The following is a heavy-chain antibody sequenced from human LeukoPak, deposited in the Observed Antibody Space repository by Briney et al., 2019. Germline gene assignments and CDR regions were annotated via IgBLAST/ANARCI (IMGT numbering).Heavy chain of an antibody. CDR3: PKDVRTHREYSYGEIYGDY. CDR1: GFTFSSYG. CDR2: ISYDGSNK. J-gene: IGHJ4*02. V-gene: IGHV3-30*18. D-gene: IGHD5-18*01. Sequence: GSLRLSCAASGFTFSSYGMHWVRQAPAKGLEWVAVISYDGSNKYYADSVKGRFTISRDNSKNTLYLQMNSLRAEDTAVYYCPKDVRTHREYSYGEIYGDYWGQGTLVTVSS.